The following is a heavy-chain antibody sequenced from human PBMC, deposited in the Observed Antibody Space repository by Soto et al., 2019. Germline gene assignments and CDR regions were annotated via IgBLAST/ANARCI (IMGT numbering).Heavy chain of an antibody. D-gene: IGHD1-7*01. J-gene: IGHJ4*02. CDR2: SRDKGNSYST. Sequence: EVQLVESGGGLVQPGGSLRLSCAGSGFTFSDYYIDWVRQAPGKGLEWVGRSRDKGNSYSTHYAASVKGRFTVSRDASKNSLYLQMNSLKTEDTALYYCTRSITGTTSSDYWGQGTLVTVSS. V-gene: IGHV3-72*01. CDR1: GFTFSDYY. CDR3: TRSITGTTSSDY.